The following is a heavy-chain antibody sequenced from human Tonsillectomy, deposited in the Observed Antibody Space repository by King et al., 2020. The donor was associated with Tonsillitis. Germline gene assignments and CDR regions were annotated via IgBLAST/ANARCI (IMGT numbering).Heavy chain of an antibody. D-gene: IGHD3-22*01. V-gene: IGHV4-4*02. CDR1: GGSISSSNW. CDR3: ARDAGATYYYDSSGLLAFDI. J-gene: IGHJ3*02. Sequence: QLQESGPGLVKPSGTLSLTCAVSGGSISSSNWWSWVRQPPGKGLEWIGEIYHSGSTNYNPSLTSRVTISVDKSKNQFSLKLSSVTAADTAVYYCARDAGATYYYDSSGLLAFDIWGQGTMVTVSS. CDR2: IYHSGST.